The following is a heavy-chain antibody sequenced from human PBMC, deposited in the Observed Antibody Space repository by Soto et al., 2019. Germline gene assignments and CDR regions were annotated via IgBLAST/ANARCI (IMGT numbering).Heavy chain of an antibody. CDR3: ARDSLGSWSDY. D-gene: IGHD6-13*01. V-gene: IGHV3-21*01. CDR2: ISSSSSYI. J-gene: IGHJ4*02. Sequence: EVQLVESGGGLVKPGGSLRLSCAASGFTFSSYSMNWVRQAPGQGLEWVASISSSSSYIYYADSVKGRFTISRDTAKNSLYLQMNSLRAEDTAVYYCARDSLGSWSDYWGQGTLVTVSS. CDR1: GFTFSSYS.